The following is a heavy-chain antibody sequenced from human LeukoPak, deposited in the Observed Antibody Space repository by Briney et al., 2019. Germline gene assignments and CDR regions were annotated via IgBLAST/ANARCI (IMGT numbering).Heavy chain of an antibody. Sequence: SETLSLTCAVSGGSISSYYWSWIRQPPGKGLEWIGYIYYSGSTNYNPSLKSRVTISVDTSKNQFSLKLSSVTAADTAVYYCASSSSGYYGWFDPWGQGTLVTVSS. CDR3: ASSSSGYYGWFDP. CDR2: IYYSGST. CDR1: GGSISSYY. J-gene: IGHJ5*02. D-gene: IGHD3-22*01. V-gene: IGHV4-59*01.